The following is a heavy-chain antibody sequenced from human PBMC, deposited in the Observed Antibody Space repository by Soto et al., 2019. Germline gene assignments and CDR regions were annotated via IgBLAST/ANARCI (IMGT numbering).Heavy chain of an antibody. V-gene: IGHV3-23*01. J-gene: IGHJ4*02. CDR1: GFTFSSYG. Sequence: EVQLLESGGGLVQRGGSLRLSCAASGFTFSSYGMTWVRQAPGKGLEWVSFSSATGAGTYYADSVKGRFTISRDNSKNTLYLQMTSLRADDTAVYYCAKDRRAGGNYGFYSDFWGQGALVIVSS. CDR3: AKDRRAGGNYGFYSDF. D-gene: IGHD1-7*01. CDR2: SSATGAGT.